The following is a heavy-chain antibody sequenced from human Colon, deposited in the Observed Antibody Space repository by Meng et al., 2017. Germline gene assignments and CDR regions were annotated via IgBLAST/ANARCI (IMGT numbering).Heavy chain of an antibody. CDR2: INMYTGDP. CDR1: GYSFRTYA. D-gene: IGHD2-21*02. CDR3: VRHNGDSDFDY. J-gene: IGHJ4*02. Sequence: QVQLVQSGSELRKPGASVTVSCKASGYSFRTYAINWVRQAPGQGLQWIGWINMYTGDPSYVEGFAGRFVFSLDISVSTAYLQISSLKAEDTAVYFCVRHNGDSDFDYWGQGTLVTVSS. V-gene: IGHV7-4-1*02.